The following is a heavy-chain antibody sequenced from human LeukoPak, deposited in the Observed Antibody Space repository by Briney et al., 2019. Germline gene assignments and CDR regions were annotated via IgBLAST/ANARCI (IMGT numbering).Heavy chain of an antibody. D-gene: IGHD3-10*01. CDR1: GFTFSNAW. J-gene: IGHJ4*02. CDR2: IKSKTDGGTT. V-gene: IGHV3-15*01. CDR3: TSERAYYGSGSYPSDY. Sequence: GGSLRLSCAASGFTFSNAWMSWVRQAPGKGLEWVGRIKSKTDGGTTDYAAPVKGRFTISRDDSKTTLYLQMNSLKTEDTAVYYCTSERAYYGSGSYPSDYWGQGTLVTVSS.